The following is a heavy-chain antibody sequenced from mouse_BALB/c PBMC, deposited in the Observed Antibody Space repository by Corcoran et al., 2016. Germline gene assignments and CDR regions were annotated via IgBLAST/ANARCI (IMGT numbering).Heavy chain of an antibody. J-gene: IGHJ1*01. CDR3: SRWAAYSDV. Sequence: GQLQQSGAELVKPGASVKLSCTASGFNIKDTYMHWVKQRPEQGLEWIGRIDPANGNTKYDPKFQGKATITADTSSNTAYLQLSSLTSEDTAVYYCSRWAAYSDVWGASTPVTVS. CDR2: IDPANGNT. V-gene: IGHV14-3*02. CDR1: GFNIKDTY.